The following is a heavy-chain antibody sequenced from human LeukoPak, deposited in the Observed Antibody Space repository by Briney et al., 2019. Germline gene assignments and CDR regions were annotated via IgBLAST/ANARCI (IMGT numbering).Heavy chain of an antibody. CDR2: ISGSGGST. V-gene: IGHV3-23*01. J-gene: IGHJ4*02. CDR3: ARDEGVPTNWRFDY. D-gene: IGHD1-1*01. CDR1: GFTFSSYA. Sequence: GGSLRLSCAASGFTFSSYAMSWVRQAPGKGLEWVSAISGSGGSTYYADSVKGRFTISRDNARNSLYLQMNSLRAEDTAIYYCARDEGVPTNWRFDYWGQGILVTVSS.